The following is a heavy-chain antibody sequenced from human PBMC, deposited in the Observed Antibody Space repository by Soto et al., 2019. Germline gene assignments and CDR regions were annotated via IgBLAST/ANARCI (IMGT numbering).Heavy chain of an antibody. V-gene: IGHV3-7*05. CDR1: GFSFSDYW. Sequence: PGGSLRLSCAASGFSFSDYWMAWVRQAPGKGPEWVANIDQGGGEKHYVDSVQGRFTISRDNDKNSLYLQMNSLRAEDTAVYYCEKLPVPRQFYFDYWGQGTLVTVSS. J-gene: IGHJ4*02. CDR3: EKLPVPRQFYFDY. CDR2: IDQGGGEK. D-gene: IGHD1-1*01.